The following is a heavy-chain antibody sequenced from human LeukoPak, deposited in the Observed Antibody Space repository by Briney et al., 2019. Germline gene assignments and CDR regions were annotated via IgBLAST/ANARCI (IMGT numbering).Heavy chain of an antibody. D-gene: IGHD6-6*01. V-gene: IGHV3-21*01. CDR3: ARDLYSSSFLTFYYYYYMDV. Sequence: PGRSLRLSCAASGFTFSTYGMNWVRQAPGKGLEWVSSISSSSSYIYYADSVKGRFTISRDNAKNSLYLQMNSLRAEDTAVYYCARDLYSSSFLTFYYYYYMDVWGKGTTVTVSS. CDR2: ISSSSSYI. CDR1: GFTFSTYG. J-gene: IGHJ6*03.